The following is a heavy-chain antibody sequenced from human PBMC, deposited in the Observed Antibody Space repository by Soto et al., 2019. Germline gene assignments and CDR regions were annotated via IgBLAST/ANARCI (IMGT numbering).Heavy chain of an antibody. D-gene: IGHD5-18*01. CDR3: ARDKNTAMLQYGMDV. CDR1: GFTFSSYG. CDR2: IWYDGSNK. V-gene: IGHV3-33*01. J-gene: IGHJ6*02. Sequence: GGSLRLSCAASGFTFSSYGMHWVRQAPGKGLEWVAVIWYDGSNKYYADSVKGRFTIPRDNSKNTLYLQMNSLRAEDTAVYYCARDKNTAMLQYGMDVWGQGTTVTVSS.